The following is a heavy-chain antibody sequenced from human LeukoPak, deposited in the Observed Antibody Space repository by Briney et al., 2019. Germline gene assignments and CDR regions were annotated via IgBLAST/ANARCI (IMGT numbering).Heavy chain of an antibody. CDR1: GFSFSRYA. CDR2: ISSEGSEQ. CDR3: AKDKGREGDY. V-gene: IGHV3-30*18. Sequence: GRSLRLSCAASGFSFSRYAMHWVRKAPGKGLEWVAVISSEGSEQHYADSVKGRFTISRDNSKNTVNLQVNSLRLDDTAVYYCAKDKGREGDYWGQGTLVAVSS. J-gene: IGHJ4*02.